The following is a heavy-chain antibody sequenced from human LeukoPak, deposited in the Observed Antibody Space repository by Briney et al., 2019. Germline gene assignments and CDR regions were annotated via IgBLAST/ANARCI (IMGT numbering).Heavy chain of an antibody. CDR2: ISSSGGST. CDR3: ARDLYTYGTTPLDY. V-gene: IGHV3-23*01. CDR1: GFTSSSYA. D-gene: IGHD4-17*01. Sequence: GGSLRLSCAASGFTSSSYAMSWVRQAAGKGLDWVSSISSSGGSTYYADSVKGRFTISRDYFKNTLFLQMNSLRAEDTAVYYCARDLYTYGTTPLDYWGQGTLVTVSS. J-gene: IGHJ4*02.